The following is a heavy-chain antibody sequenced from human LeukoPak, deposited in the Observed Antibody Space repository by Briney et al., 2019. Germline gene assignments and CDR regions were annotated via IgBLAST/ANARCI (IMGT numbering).Heavy chain of an antibody. CDR3: AREVANIVVVPSAAFGY. CDR1: GYTFRTYG. D-gene: IGHD2-2*01. Sequence: ASGKVSCTASGYTFRTYGMNWVRQAPGQGLEWMGWISAYNGNTNYAQKLQGRLTMTTDTSKNSAYMELSSLRADDTAVYYCAREVANIVVVPSAAFGYWGQRTLVTVSS. J-gene: IGHJ4*02. CDR2: ISAYNGNT. V-gene: IGHV1-18*01.